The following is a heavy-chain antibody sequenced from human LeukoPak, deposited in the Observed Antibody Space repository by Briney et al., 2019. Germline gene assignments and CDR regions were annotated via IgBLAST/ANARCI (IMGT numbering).Heavy chain of an antibody. Sequence: RPGGSLRLSCAASGFTFSSYAMSWVRQAPGKGLEWVSAISDSGGSTYYADSVKGRFTISRDNSKNTLYLQMNSLRAEDTAVYFCAKLGDYDFWSGYLLFDYWGQGTLVTVSS. CDR2: ISDSGGST. CDR1: GFTFSSYA. CDR3: AKLGDYDFWSGYLLFDY. V-gene: IGHV3-23*01. D-gene: IGHD3-3*01. J-gene: IGHJ4*02.